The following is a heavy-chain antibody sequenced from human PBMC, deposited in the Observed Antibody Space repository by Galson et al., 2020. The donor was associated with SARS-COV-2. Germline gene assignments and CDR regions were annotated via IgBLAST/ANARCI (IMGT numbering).Heavy chain of an antibody. V-gene: IGHV4-59*01. CDR3: ARDYRYYGSGEGGMDV. CDR1: GGSISSYY. CDR2: IYYSGST. D-gene: IGHD3-10*01. J-gene: IGHJ6*02. Sequence: SETLSLTCTVSGGSISSYYWSWIRQPPGKGLEWIGYIYYSGSTNYNPSLKSRVTISVDTSKNQFSLKLSSVTAADTAVYYCARDYRYYGSGEGGMDVWGQGTTVTVSS.